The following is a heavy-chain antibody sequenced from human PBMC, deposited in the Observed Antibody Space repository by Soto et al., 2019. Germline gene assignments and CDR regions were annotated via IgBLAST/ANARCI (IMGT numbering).Heavy chain of an antibody. CDR2: IIPIFGTA. Sequence: QVQLVQSGAEVRKPGSSVRVSCKASGGSFNRHTISWVRQAPGQGLEWMGGIIPIFGTANYAQKFQGRVTITADKSTSTAYMELSSLRSEDTAVYYCASVYGDYFSPTRLDYWGQGTLVTVSS. D-gene: IGHD4-17*01. CDR1: GGSFNRHT. V-gene: IGHV1-69*06. J-gene: IGHJ4*02. CDR3: ASVYGDYFSPTRLDY.